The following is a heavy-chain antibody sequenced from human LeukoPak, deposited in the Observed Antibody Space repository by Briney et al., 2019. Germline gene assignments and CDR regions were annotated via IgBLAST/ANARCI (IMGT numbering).Heavy chain of an antibody. CDR2: INHSGST. Sequence: PSETLSLTCAVYGGSFSGYYWSWIRQPPGKGLEWIGEINHSGSTNYNPSLTSLKSRVTISVDTSKNQFSLKLSSVTAADTAVYYCARTGDPYLFDLWGRGTLVTVSS. CDR1: GGSFSGYY. D-gene: IGHD7-27*01. J-gene: IGHJ2*01. V-gene: IGHV4-34*01. CDR3: ARTGDPYLFDL.